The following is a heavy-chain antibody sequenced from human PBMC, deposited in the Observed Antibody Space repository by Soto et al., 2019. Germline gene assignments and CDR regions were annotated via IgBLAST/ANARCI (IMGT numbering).Heavy chain of an antibody. Sequence: SETLSLTCTVSGGSISSGDYYWSWIRQPPGKGLEWIGYIYYSGSTYYNPSLKSRVTISVDTSKNQFSLKLSSVTAADTAVYYCARNSVNQLAYYYDSSGYFGNAFDIWGQGTMVTVSS. V-gene: IGHV4-30-4*01. CDR1: GGSISSGDYY. CDR3: ARNSVNQLAYYYDSSGYFGNAFDI. D-gene: IGHD3-22*01. J-gene: IGHJ3*02. CDR2: IYYSGST.